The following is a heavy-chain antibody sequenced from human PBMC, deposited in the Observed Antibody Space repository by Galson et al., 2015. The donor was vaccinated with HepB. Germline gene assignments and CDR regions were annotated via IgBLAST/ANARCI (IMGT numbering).Heavy chain of an antibody. CDR3: AKGNNWGPSGDFGY. CDR1: GFTFSSYA. Sequence: SLRLSCAASGFTFSSYAMHWVRQAPGKGLEWVTLISYDGIIKYYADSVKGRFTISRDNSKNILYLQMNSLRAEDTAVFYCAKGNNWGPSGDFGYWGQGTLVTVSS. D-gene: IGHD7-27*01. J-gene: IGHJ4*02. CDR2: ISYDGIIK. V-gene: IGHV3-30*18.